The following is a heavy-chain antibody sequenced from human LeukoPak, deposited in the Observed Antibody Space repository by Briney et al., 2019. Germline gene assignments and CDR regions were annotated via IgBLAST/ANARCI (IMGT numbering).Heavy chain of an antibody. J-gene: IGHJ4*02. V-gene: IGHV3-21*01. D-gene: IGHD3-9*01. CDR3: ASLTYYDILTGYRAFDY. CDR2: ISSSSSYI. CDR1: GFTFSSYS. Sequence: PGGSLRLSCAASGFTFSSYSMNWVRQAPGKGPEWVSSISSSSSYIYYADSVKGRFTISRDNAKNSLYLQMNSLRAEDTAVYYCASLTYYDILTGYRAFDYWGQGTLVTVSS.